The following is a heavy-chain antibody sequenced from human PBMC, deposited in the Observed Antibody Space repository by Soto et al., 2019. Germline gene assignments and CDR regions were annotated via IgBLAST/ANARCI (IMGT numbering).Heavy chain of an antibody. Sequence: SETLSLTCTVSGGSISSGGYYWSWIRQHPGKGLEWIGYIYYSGSTYYNPSLKSRVTISVDTSTSTAYMELRSLRSDDTAVYYCARVGYCSGGSCPQGDWFDPWGQGTLVTVSS. D-gene: IGHD2-15*01. CDR1: GGSISSGGYY. CDR2: IYYSGST. J-gene: IGHJ5*02. V-gene: IGHV4-31*03. CDR3: ARVGYCSGGSCPQGDWFDP.